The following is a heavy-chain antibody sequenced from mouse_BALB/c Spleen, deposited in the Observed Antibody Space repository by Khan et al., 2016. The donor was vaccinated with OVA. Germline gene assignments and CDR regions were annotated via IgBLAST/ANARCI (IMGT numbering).Heavy chain of an antibody. D-gene: IGHD2-2*01. J-gene: IGHJ3*01. Sequence: QVQLQQSGAELVRPGASVKLSCKASGYTFTSYWMNWVRQRPRQGLEWIGKINPSDSESHYNQMFKDKATLTVDKSSGTAYMQLSSLTSEDSAVYYCARREKYGYDPSGLEYWGQGTLVTVSA. CDR1: GYTFTSYW. CDR3: ARREKYGYDPSGLEY. CDR2: INPSDSES. V-gene: IGHV1-52*01.